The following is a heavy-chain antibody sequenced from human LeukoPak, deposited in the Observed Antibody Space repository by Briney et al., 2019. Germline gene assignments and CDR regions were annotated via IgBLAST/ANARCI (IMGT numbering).Heavy chain of an antibody. CDR1: GGSISSGSYY. CDR2: IYTSGST. V-gene: IGHV4-61*02. D-gene: IGHD3-10*01. J-gene: IGHJ5*02. CDR3: ARGTPLYYGSGSYWFDP. Sequence: PSETLSLTCTVSGGSISSGSYYWSWIRQPAGKGLEWIGRIYTSGSTNYNPSLKSRVTISVDTSKNQFSLKLSSVTAADTAVYYCARGTPLYYGSGSYWFDPWGQGTLVTVSS.